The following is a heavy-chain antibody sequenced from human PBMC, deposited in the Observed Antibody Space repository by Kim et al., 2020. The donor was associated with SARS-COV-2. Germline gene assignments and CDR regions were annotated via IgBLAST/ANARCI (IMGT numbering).Heavy chain of an antibody. V-gene: IGHV4-34*01. CDR1: GGSFSGYY. D-gene: IGHD3-3*01. CDR3: ARGPWAYDFWSGYYNKAF. CDR2: INHSGST. Sequence: SETLSLTCAVYGGSFSGYYWSWIRQPPGKGLEWIGEINHSGSTNYNPSLKSRVTISVDTSKNQFSLKLSSVTAADTAVYYCARGPWAYDFWSGYYNKAF. J-gene: IGHJ3*01.